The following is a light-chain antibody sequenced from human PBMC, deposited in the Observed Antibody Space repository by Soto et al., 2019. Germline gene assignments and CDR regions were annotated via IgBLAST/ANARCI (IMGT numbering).Light chain of an antibody. J-gene: IGKJ1*01. CDR1: QGISNY. Sequence: AIQLTQSPSSLSASVGDRVTITFRASQGISNYLAWYQQKPGKAPKLLIYDASNLETGVPSRFSGSGSGTEFTLTISSLQSEDFAVYYCQQYNNWPPWTFGQGTKVDIK. CDR3: QQYNNWPPWT. V-gene: IGKV1D-13*01. CDR2: DAS.